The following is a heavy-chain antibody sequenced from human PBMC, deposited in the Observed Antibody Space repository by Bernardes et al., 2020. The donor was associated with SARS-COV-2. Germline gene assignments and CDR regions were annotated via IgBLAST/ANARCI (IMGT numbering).Heavy chain of an antibody. D-gene: IGHD6-13*01. V-gene: IGHV4-39*01. CDR3: ARRSSSSWAYYGMDV. J-gene: IGHJ6*02. Sequence: SEPLSLTCTVSGGSISSSSYYWGWLLQPPGKGLEWIGSIYYSGSTYYNPSLKSRVTISVDTSKNQFSLKLSSVTAADTAVYYCARRSSSSWAYYGMDVWGQGTTVTVSS. CDR2: IYYSGST. CDR1: GGSISSSSYY.